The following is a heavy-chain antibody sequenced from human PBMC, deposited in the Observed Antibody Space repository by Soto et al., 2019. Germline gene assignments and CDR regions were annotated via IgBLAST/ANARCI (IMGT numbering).Heavy chain of an antibody. Sequence: SETLSLTCTVSGYSVTSGSYWGLFRQPPEKGLEWIGSDYLSGHTYHNPCLMSRVTISIDTSKNQFSLNLTSVTPADTAVYYRATARIVVSGTIVDFWGRRTLVTVSS. J-gene: IGHJ4*02. CDR3: ATARIVVSGTIVDF. CDR1: GYSVTSGSY. V-gene: IGHV4-38-2*02. CDR2: DYLSGHT. D-gene: IGHD1-7*01.